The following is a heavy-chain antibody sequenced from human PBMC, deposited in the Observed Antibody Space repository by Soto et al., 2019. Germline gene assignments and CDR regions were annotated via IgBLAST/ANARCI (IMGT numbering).Heavy chain of an antibody. D-gene: IGHD6-13*01. CDR3: AREGSTRDAFDI. V-gene: IGHV1-46*01. CDR1: GYTFTSYY. CDR2: INPSGGST. J-gene: IGHJ3*02. Sequence: ASVKVSCKASGYTFTSYYMHWVRQAPGQGLEWMGIINPSGGSTNYAQKFQGRVTITADESTSTAYMELSSLRSEDTAVYYCAREGSTRDAFDIWGQGTMVTVSS.